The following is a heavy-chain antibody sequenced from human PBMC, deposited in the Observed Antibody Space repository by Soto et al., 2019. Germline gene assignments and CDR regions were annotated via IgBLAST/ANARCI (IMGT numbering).Heavy chain of an antibody. J-gene: IGHJ4*02. CDR3: AKDLWGSWTVDY. CDR1: GFTFQNNH. V-gene: IGHV1-46*02. Sequence: QVQLVQSRAEVKEPGASVKVSCKASGFTFQNNHMHWVRQAPGQGLEWMGIIHPSGDTTTYAQNFQGRLAMTRDTSTSTAYMELSSLTSEDTAVYYCAKDLWGSWTVDYWGQGTLITVSS. CDR2: IHPSGDTT. D-gene: IGHD3-16*01.